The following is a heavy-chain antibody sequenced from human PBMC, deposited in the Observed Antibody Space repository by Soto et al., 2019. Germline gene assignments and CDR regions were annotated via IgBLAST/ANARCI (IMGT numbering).Heavy chain of an antibody. J-gene: IGHJ6*03. CDR2: MNPNSGNT. CDR3: ARGKWLSYGRIYCYYYYMDV. D-gene: IGHD3-22*01. CDR1: GYTFTSYD. Sequence: ASVKVSCKASGYTFTSYDINWVRQATGQGLEWMGWMNPNSGNTGCAQKFQGRVTMTRNTSISTAYMELSSLRSEDTAVYYCARGKWLSYGRIYCYYYYMDVWGKGTTVTVSS. V-gene: IGHV1-8*01.